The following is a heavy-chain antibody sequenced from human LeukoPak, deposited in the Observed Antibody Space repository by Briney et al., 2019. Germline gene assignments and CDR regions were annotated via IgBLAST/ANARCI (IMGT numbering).Heavy chain of an antibody. CDR3: ARAQGGRYYFDY. Sequence: SETLSLTCTVSGGSISSSSYYWGWIRQPPGKGLEWIGEINHSGSTNYNPSLKSRVTISVDTSKNQFSLKLSSVTAADTAVYYCARAQGGRYYFDYWGQGTLVTVSS. V-gene: IGHV4-39*07. D-gene: IGHD4-17*01. CDR1: GGSISSSSYY. J-gene: IGHJ4*02. CDR2: INHSGST.